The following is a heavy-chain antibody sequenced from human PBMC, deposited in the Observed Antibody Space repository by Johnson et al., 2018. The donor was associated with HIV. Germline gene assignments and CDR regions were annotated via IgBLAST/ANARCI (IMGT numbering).Heavy chain of an antibody. CDR3: ARGRWLQLQGAYDAFDI. CDR2: ISYDGSNK. Sequence: QVQLVESGGGVVQPGRSLRLSCAASGFTFSTYGMHWVRQAPGKGLEWVAVISYDGSNKYYADSVKGRFTISRDNSKNTLYLQMNSLRAEDTAVYYCARGRWLQLQGAYDAFDIWGRGTMVTVSS. D-gene: IGHD5-24*01. J-gene: IGHJ3*02. CDR1: GFTFSTYG. V-gene: IGHV3-30*03.